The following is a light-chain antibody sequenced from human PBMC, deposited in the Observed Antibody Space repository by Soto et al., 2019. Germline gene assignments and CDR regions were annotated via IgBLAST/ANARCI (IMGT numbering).Light chain of an antibody. Sequence: QSALTQPASVSGSPGQSITISCTGTSSDVGGYNYVSWYQHHPGKAPKLMIYDVSNRPSGVSNRFSGSKSGNTASLTISRLAAEDEADYYCSSYTSSTTVFGGGTKVTVL. CDR1: SSDVGGYNY. CDR2: DVS. V-gene: IGLV2-14*03. CDR3: SSYTSSTTV. J-gene: IGLJ1*01.